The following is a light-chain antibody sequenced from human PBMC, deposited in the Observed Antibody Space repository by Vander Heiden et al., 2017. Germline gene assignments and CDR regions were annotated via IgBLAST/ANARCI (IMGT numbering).Light chain of an antibody. Sequence: EIVMTQSQATLSVSPGEGASLSCWASQSVGSQLAWYQLKPGQAPRLLIYGTSTRAAGVPARFSGSGSGTHFTLTIASLQSEDFAVYYCQQYERWPLTFGGGTKVEIK. V-gene: IGKV3-15*01. J-gene: IGKJ4*01. CDR2: GTS. CDR1: QSVGSQ. CDR3: QQYERWPLT.